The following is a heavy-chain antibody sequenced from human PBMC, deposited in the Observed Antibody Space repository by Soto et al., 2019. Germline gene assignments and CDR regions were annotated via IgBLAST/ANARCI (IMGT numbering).Heavy chain of an antibody. D-gene: IGHD3-10*01. V-gene: IGHV3-33*01. J-gene: IGHJ4*02. CDR1: GFTFSSYG. CDR2: IWYDGSNK. Sequence: QVQLVESGGGVVQPGRSLRLSCAASGFTFSSYGMHWVRQAPGEGLEWVAVIWYDGSNKYYADSVKGRFTISRDNSKNTLYLQMNSLRAEDTAVYYCARGSGYFDYWGQGTLVTVSS. CDR3: ARGSGYFDY.